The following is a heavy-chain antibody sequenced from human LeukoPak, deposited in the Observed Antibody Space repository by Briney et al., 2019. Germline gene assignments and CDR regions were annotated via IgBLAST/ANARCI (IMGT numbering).Heavy chain of an antibody. CDR1: GFTFSIFA. Sequence: TGGSLRLSCAASGFTFSIFAMSWVRQVPGKGLEWVSAISGSGDSTYYADSVKGRFTISRDNSKNTLYLQMNSLRAEDTAVYYCARGAAPQRSYYYYYYMDVWGKGTTVTVSS. CDR2: ISGSGDST. V-gene: IGHV3-23*01. CDR3: ARGAAPQRSYYYYYYMDV. D-gene: IGHD3-16*01. J-gene: IGHJ6*03.